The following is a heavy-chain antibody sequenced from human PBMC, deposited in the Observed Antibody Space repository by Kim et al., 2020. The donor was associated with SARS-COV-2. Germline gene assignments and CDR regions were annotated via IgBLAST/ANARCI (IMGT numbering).Heavy chain of an antibody. CDR3: ARRIAAAGLTNWFDP. CDR2: INAGNGNT. J-gene: IGHJ5*02. V-gene: IGHV1-3*01. CDR1: GYTFTSYA. Sequence: ASVKVSCKASGYTFTSYAMHLVRQAPGQRLEWMGWINAGNGNTKYSQKFQGRVTITRDTSASTAYMELSSLRSEDTAVYYCARRIAAAGLTNWFDPWGQGTLVTVSS. D-gene: IGHD6-13*01.